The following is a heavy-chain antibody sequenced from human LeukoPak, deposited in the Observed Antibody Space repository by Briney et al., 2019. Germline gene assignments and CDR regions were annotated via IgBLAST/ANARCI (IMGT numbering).Heavy chain of an antibody. Sequence: ASVKVSCKASGYTFIRYDINWVRQATGQGLEWMGWMNPNSGNTGYTQKFQGRVTITRDTSITTAYMELSSLRSEDTAVYYCARDLRDYYDSSGYYYDAFDIWGQGTMVTVSS. CDR3: ARDLRDYYDSSGYYYDAFDI. D-gene: IGHD3-22*01. V-gene: IGHV1-8*03. CDR2: MNPNSGNT. J-gene: IGHJ3*02. CDR1: GYTFIRYD.